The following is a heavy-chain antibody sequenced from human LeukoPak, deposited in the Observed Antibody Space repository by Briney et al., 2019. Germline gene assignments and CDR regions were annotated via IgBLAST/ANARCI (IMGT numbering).Heavy chain of an antibody. Sequence: ASVKVSYKASGYTFTSYYMHWVRQAPGQGLEWMGIINPSGGSTSYAQKFQGRVTMTRDTSTSTVYMELSSLRSEDTAVYYCAREGYCSSTSCYEVGAFDIWGQGTMVTVSS. D-gene: IGHD2-2*01. CDR1: GYTFTSYY. CDR2: INPSGGST. CDR3: AREGYCSSTSCYEVGAFDI. J-gene: IGHJ3*02. V-gene: IGHV1-46*01.